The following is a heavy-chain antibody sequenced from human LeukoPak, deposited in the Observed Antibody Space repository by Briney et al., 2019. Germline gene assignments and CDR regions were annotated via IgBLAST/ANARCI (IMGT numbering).Heavy chain of an antibody. Sequence: TGGSLRLSCAASGFTFSSYSMNWVRQAPGKGLEWVSYISSSCSTIYYADSVKGRFTISRDNAKNSLYLQMNSLRDEDTAVYYCARAGLIVVVTSSPGDDAFDIWGQGTMVTVSS. CDR3: ARAGLIVVVTSSPGDDAFDI. CDR2: ISSSCSTI. J-gene: IGHJ3*02. V-gene: IGHV3-48*02. D-gene: IGHD2-21*02. CDR1: GFTFSSYS.